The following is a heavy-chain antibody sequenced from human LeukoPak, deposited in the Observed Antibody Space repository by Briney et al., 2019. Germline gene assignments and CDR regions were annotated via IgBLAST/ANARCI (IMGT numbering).Heavy chain of an antibody. D-gene: IGHD3-9*01. J-gene: IGHJ4*02. CDR1: GGSFSGYY. Sequence: SETLSLTCAVYGGSFSGYYWSWIRQPPGKGLEWFGEIHHSGSTNYNPSLKSRVTISVDTSKNQFSLKLSSVTAADTAVYYCARGRHILTGYYRSHYFDYWGQGTLVTVSS. V-gene: IGHV4-34*01. CDR3: ARGRHILTGYYRSHYFDY. CDR2: IHHSGST.